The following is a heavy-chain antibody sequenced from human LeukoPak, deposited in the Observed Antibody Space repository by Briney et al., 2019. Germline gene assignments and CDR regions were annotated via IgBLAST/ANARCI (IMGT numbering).Heavy chain of an antibody. D-gene: IGHD3-10*01. Sequence: GGSLRLSCAASGFTFSSYWMSWVRQAPGKGLEWVANIKQDGSEKYYVDSVKGRFTISRDNAKNSLYLQMNSLRAEDTAVCYCARHAPYGSGSYYRFLGYYYYGMDVWGKGTTVTVSS. V-gene: IGHV3-7*03. CDR1: GFTFSSYW. CDR2: IKQDGSEK. J-gene: IGHJ6*04. CDR3: ARHAPYGSGSYYRFLGYYYYGMDV.